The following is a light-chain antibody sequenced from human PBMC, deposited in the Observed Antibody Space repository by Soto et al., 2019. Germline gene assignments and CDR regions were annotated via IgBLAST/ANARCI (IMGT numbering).Light chain of an antibody. V-gene: IGKV3-20*01. Sequence: EIVLTQSPGTLSLSPGERATLSCRASQSVSSNYLTWYQQKPGQAPRLLIYGASSRATGIPDRFSGSGSGTDFTLTISRLESEDFAVYYCHQYGSSPYTFGQGTKVEIK. CDR3: HQYGSSPYT. CDR2: GAS. CDR1: QSVSSNY. J-gene: IGKJ2*01.